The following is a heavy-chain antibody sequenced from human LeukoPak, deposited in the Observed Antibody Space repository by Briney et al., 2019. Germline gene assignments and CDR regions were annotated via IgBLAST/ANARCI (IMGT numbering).Heavy chain of an antibody. J-gene: IGHJ1*01. V-gene: IGHV3-64D*09. D-gene: IGHD6-13*01. CDR1: GFTFSSYA. Sequence: GGSLRLSCSASGFTFSSYAMLWVRQAPGKGLECVSAISSGGSTHYADSVKGRFTISRDDSENTLYLQMSSLRAEDTAVYYCADAAAGTPESYFQHWGQGTLVTVSS. CDR2: ISSGGST. CDR3: ADAAAGTPESYFQH.